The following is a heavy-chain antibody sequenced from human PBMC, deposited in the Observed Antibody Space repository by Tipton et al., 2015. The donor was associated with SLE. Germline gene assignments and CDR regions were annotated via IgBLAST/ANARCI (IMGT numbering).Heavy chain of an antibody. V-gene: IGHV4-59*08. CDR2: VYSSGFS. CDR1: GDSINGYY. Sequence: LRLSCTVSGDSINGYYWTWIRQPPGKGLEWVGYVYSSGFSDYNPSLRSRVTISVDTSKNQFSLKMTSVTAADTAVYYCALQYDNSGYYWFWGQGTLVTVSP. J-gene: IGHJ4*02. D-gene: IGHD3-22*01. CDR3: ALQYDNSGYYWF.